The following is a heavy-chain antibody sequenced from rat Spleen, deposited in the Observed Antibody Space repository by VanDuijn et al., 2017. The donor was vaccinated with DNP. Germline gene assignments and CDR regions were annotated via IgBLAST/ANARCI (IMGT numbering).Heavy chain of an antibody. CDR3: VKRAPGNYYYGGYFDY. Sequence: EVQLVESGGGLVQPGRSLKLSCAASGFTFSNYDLAWVRQAPTKGLEWIAASGPSGGSDYYRDSVKGRFTVSRDYAKSTLYLQMDSLRSEDTATYYCVKRAPGNYYYGGYFDYWGKGVMVTVSS. CDR1: GFTFSNYD. CDR2: SGPSGGSD. D-gene: IGHD1-6*01. V-gene: IGHV5-19*01. J-gene: IGHJ2*01.